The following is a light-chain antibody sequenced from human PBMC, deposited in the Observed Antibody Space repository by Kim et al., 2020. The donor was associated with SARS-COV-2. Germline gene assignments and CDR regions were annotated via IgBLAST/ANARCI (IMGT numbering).Light chain of an antibody. Sequence: TVTITCTGTSSDGGGYDYVSWYQQHPGKAPKLMIYDVSKRPSGVPDRFSGSKSGNTASLTISGLQAEDEADYYCCSYAGSYTFGVFGGGTQLTVL. V-gene: IGLV2-11*01. J-gene: IGLJ3*02. CDR3: CSYAGSYTFGV. CDR1: SSDGGGYDY. CDR2: DVS.